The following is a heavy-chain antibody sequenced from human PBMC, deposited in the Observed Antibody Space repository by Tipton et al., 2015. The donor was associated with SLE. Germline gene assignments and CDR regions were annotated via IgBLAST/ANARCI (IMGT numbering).Heavy chain of an antibody. CDR3: ARRRGSSWYEDYFDY. CDR2: IYYSGST. J-gene: IGHJ4*02. CDR1: GGSMSSSSYY. V-gene: IGHV4-39*07. D-gene: IGHD6-13*01. Sequence: TLSLTCIVSGGSMSSSSYYWGWIRQPPGKGPEWIGSIYYSGSTYYSPSLKSRVTISVDTSKNQFSLNLSSVTAADTAVYYCARRRGSSWYEDYFDYWGQGTLVTVSS.